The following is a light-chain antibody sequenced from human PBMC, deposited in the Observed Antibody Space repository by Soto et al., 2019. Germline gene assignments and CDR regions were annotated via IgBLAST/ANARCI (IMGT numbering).Light chain of an antibody. CDR2: SAS. Sequence: DIQITELPSSMSASVGDRVTITCRASQGISRWLAWYHQKPGKAPNLLIYSASTLHSGVPSRFSGSGSGTDITLTTSSLQSEDFGTYYCQQANSFPLTFGLGTKVDMK. J-gene: IGKJ3*01. V-gene: IGKV1-12*01. CDR3: QQANSFPLT. CDR1: QGISRW.